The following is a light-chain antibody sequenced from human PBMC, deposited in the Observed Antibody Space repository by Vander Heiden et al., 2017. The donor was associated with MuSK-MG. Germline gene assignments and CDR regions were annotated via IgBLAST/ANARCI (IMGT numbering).Light chain of an antibody. CDR1: QDIGNY. Sequence: DIQMTQSPSSLSASVGDRVTITCQASQDIGNYLTWYQQKPGKAPKLLIYDAFYLETGVPSRFRGTGSGTDFTFTISILQPEDIATYYCQQYHNLPLTFGGGTKVEI. J-gene: IGKJ4*01. CDR2: DAF. V-gene: IGKV1-33*01. CDR3: QQYHNLPLT.